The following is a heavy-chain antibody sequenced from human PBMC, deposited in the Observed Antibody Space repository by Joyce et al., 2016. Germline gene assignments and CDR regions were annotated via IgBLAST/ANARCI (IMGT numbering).Heavy chain of an antibody. V-gene: IGHV4-34*01. CDR2: INHSGST. Sequence: QVQLQQWGAGLLKPSETLSLTCAVYGGSFSGYYWPWIRQPPGKGLEWIGEINHSGSTNDNPSLKSRVTISVDTSKNQFSLKLSSVTAADTAVYYCARGPRSNWGLVWFDPWGQGTLVTVSS. D-gene: IGHD7-27*01. J-gene: IGHJ5*02. CDR1: GGSFSGYY. CDR3: ARGPRSNWGLVWFDP.